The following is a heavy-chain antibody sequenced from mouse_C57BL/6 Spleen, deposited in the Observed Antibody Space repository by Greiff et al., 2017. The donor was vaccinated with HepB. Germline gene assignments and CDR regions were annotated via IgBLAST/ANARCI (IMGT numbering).Heavy chain of an antibody. CDR2: IYPGDGDT. J-gene: IGHJ4*01. CDR3: ARSGITTVVDAMDY. CDR1: GYAFSSSW. D-gene: IGHD1-1*01. Sequence: VQVVESGPELVKPGASVKISCKASGYAFSSSWMNWVKQRPGKGLEWIGRIYPGDGDTNYNGKFKGKATLTADKSSSTAYMQLSSLTSEDSAVYFCARSGITTVVDAMDYWGQGTSVTVSS. V-gene: IGHV1-82*01.